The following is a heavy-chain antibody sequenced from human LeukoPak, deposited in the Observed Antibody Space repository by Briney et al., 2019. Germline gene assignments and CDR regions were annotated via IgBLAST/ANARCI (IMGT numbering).Heavy chain of an antibody. CDR2: INPNSGGT. V-gene: IGHV1-2*04. J-gene: IGHJ4*02. Sequence: ASVKVSCKASGYTFTGYYMHWVRQAPGQGLEWMGWINPNSGGTNYAQKFQGWVTMTRDTSISTAYMELSRLRSDDTAVYYCARDVSLTAARPRFVDYWGQGTLVTVSS. CDR1: GYTFTGYY. CDR3: ARDVSLTAARPRFVDY. D-gene: IGHD6-6*01.